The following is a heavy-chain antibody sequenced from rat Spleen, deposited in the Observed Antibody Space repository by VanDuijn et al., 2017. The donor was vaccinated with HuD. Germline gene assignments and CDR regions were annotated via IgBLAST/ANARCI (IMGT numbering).Heavy chain of an antibody. CDR1: GYTFTSYD. J-gene: IGHJ2*01. D-gene: IGHD4-3*01. V-gene: IGHV1-57*01. CDR3: ASVAIRGYYFDY. Sequence: QVQLQQSGAELAKPGSSVKISCKASGYTFTSYDISWIKQTTGQGLEYIGYINTGSGGTYYNEKFKGKATLTVDKSSSTAFMQLSSLTPEDTAVYYCASVAIRGYYFDYWGQGVMVTVSS. CDR2: INTGSGGT.